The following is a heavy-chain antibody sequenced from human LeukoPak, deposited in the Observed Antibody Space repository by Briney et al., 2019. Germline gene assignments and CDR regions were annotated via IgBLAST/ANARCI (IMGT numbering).Heavy chain of an antibody. CDR2: IYSGGST. CDR3: ARGTMFPYYFDY. D-gene: IGHD3-10*02. V-gene: IGHV3-53*01. J-gene: IGHJ4*02. Sequence: GGSLRLSCAASRFTVSSNCMSWVRQAPGKGLEWVSLIYSGGSTYYADSVKGRFTISRDNAKNSLYLQMNSLRAEDTAVYYCARGTMFPYYFDYWGQGTLVTVSS. CDR1: RFTVSSNC.